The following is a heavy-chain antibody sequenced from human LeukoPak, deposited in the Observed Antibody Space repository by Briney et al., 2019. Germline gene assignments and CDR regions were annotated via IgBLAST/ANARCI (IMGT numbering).Heavy chain of an antibody. CDR1: GFTVSNNG. Sequence: GGSLRLSCVASGFTVSNNGLSWFRQAPGKRLEWVSDISGVGNTYYAESVKGRFTISRDNSKNTLFLQVKSLRAEDTALYYCAKGGWLDNWGQGALVTVSS. V-gene: IGHV3-23*01. D-gene: IGHD2-15*01. CDR2: ISGVGNT. J-gene: IGHJ4*02. CDR3: AKGGWLDN.